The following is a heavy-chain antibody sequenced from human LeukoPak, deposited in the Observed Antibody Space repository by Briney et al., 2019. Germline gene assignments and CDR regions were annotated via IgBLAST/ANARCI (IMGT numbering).Heavy chain of an antibody. CDR3: ARAIVPAIRFYYYYYGMDV. Sequence: ASVKVSCKASGGTFSSYAISWVRQAPGQGLEWMGGIIPIFGTANYAQKFQGRVTITADKSTSTAYMELSSLGSEDTAVYYCARAIVPAIRFYYYYYGMDVWGKGTTVTVSS. V-gene: IGHV1-69*06. CDR1: GGTFSSYA. CDR2: IIPIFGTA. J-gene: IGHJ6*04. D-gene: IGHD2-2*01.